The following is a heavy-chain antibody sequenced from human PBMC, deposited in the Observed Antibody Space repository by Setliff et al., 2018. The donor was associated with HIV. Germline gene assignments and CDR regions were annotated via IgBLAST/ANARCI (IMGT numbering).Heavy chain of an antibody. CDR1: GGSFGSYY. V-gene: IGHV4-34*01. J-gene: IGHJ1*01. D-gene: IGHD3-22*01. CDR3: ARGRLSGYYAGGEYFQH. Sequence: SETLSLTCAVYGGSFGSYYWNWIRQSPGKGLEWIGEINHVGSTNYNSSLKSRITISVDTSKNQFSLKLSSVTAADTAVYYCARGRLSGYYAGGEYFQHWGQGTQVTVSS. CDR2: INHVGST.